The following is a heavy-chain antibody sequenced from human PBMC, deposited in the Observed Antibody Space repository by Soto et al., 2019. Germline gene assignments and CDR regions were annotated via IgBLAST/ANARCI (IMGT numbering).Heavy chain of an antibody. CDR1: GGSFSGYY. J-gene: IGHJ5*02. V-gene: IGHV4-34*01. CDR2: INHSGST. CDR3: ARGTPRFRYCSSTSCTLDWFDP. D-gene: IGHD2-2*01. Sequence: SETLSLTCAVYGGSFSGYYWSWIRQPPGKGLEWIGEINHSGSTNYNPSLKSRVTISVDTSKNQFSLKLSSVTAADTAVYYCARGTPRFRYCSSTSCTLDWFDPWGQGTLVTVSS.